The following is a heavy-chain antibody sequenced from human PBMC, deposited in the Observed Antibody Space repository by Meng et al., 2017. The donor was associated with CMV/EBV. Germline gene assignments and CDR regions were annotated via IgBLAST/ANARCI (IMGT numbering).Heavy chain of an antibody. CDR2: ISWNSGSI. CDR3: ARNIVVVPAATNWFDP. D-gene: IGHD2-2*01. J-gene: IGHJ5*02. V-gene: IGHV3-9*01. CDR1: GFTFDDYA. Sequence: SLKISCAASGFTFDDYAMHWVRQAPGKGLEWVSGISWNSGSIGYADSVKGRFTISRDNAKNSLYLQMNSLRAEDTAVYYCARNIVVVPAATNWFDPWGQGTLVTVSS.